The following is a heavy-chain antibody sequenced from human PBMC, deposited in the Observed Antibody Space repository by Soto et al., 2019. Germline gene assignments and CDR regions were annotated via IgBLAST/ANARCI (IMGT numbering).Heavy chain of an antibody. CDR1: GYTFSNFG. V-gene: IGHV1-18*01. D-gene: IGHD4-17*01. Sequence: ASVKVSCKASGYTFSNFGLSWVRQAPGQGLEWMGWIGAYNGNTDYAQNLQGRVSMTTDTSTNTAYLELRSLSSDDTAVYYCASSGATLTRFFDSWGQGTLVTVSS. CDR3: ASSGATLTRFFDS. J-gene: IGHJ4*02. CDR2: IGAYNGNT.